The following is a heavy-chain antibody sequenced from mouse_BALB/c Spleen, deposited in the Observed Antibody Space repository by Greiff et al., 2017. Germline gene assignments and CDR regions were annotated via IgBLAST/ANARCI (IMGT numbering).Heavy chain of an antibody. V-gene: IGHV1-14*01. CDR3: ARWDGNPRGYYAMDY. J-gene: IGHJ4*01. D-gene: IGHD2-1*01. Sequence: EVQLQQSGPELVKPGASVKMSCKASGYTFTSYVMHWVKQKPGQGLEWIGYINPYNDGTKYNEKFKGKATLTSDKSSSTAYMELSSLTSEDSAVYYCARWDGNPRGYYAMDYWGQGTSVTVSS. CDR1: GYTFTSYV. CDR2: INPYNDGT.